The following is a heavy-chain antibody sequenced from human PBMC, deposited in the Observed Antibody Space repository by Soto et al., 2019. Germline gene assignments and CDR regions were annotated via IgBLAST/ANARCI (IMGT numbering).Heavy chain of an antibody. V-gene: IGHV4-30-2*01. Sequence: QLQLQESGSGLVKPSQTLSLTCAVSGGPISTSDYSWSWIRQPPGGGLEWIGSIYHSGPTHYIPYLKTRLTMPRDKSKNQFSLDLTSVTAADTAVYYCVRERTIFGVAPGGGVDVWGQGTTVTISS. J-gene: IGHJ6*02. D-gene: IGHD3-3*01. CDR2: IYHSGPT. CDR1: GGPISTSDYS. CDR3: VRERTIFGVAPGGGVDV.